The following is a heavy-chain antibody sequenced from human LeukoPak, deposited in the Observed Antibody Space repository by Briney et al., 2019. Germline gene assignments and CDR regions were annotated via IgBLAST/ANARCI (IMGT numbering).Heavy chain of an antibody. D-gene: IGHD2-21*02. CDR1: GFTFGNYG. J-gene: IGHJ4*02. CDR2: INWNGGST. V-gene: IGHV3-20*04. Sequence: PGGSLRLSCAASGFTFGNYGMSWVRQAPGMGLEWVSGINWNGGSTGYADSVEGRFTISRDNAKNSQYLQMNSLRVEDTALYYCARAQTYGDSRLLLDYWGQGTLVTVSS. CDR3: ARAQTYGDSRLLLDY.